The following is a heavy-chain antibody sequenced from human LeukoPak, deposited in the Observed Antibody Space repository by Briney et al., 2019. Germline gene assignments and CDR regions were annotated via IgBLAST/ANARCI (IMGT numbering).Heavy chain of an antibody. CDR3: ARQTDYYDSGFDP. J-gene: IGHJ5*02. D-gene: IGHD3-22*01. CDR2: IYYSGTT. Sequence: SETLSLTCTVSDGSISSSSSYWGWIRQPPGKGLEWIGSIYYSGTTYYNPSLKSRVTISVDTSKNQFSLKLSSVTAADTAVYYCARQTDYYDSGFDPWGQGTLVTVSS. V-gene: IGHV4-39*01. CDR1: DGSISSSSSY.